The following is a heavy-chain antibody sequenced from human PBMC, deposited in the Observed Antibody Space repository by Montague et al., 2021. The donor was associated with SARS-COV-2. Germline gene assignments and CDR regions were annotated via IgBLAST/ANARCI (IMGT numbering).Heavy chain of an antibody. CDR1: GFTYSKYG. CDR2: IWNDGSKK. Sequence: SLRLSCAASGFTYSKYGVHWVRQAPGKGLEWVASIWNDGSKKYHADPVKGRFTISRGNSNNMLYLQMDSLRAEDAAVYYCVGDPGDPDTFDYWGQGTQVTVSS. CDR3: VGDPGDPDTFDY. D-gene: IGHD7-27*01. V-gene: IGHV3-33*01. J-gene: IGHJ4*02.